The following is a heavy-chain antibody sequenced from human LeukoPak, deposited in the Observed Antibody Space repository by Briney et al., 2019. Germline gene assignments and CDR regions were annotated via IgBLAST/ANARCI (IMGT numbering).Heavy chain of an antibody. V-gene: IGHV7-4-1*02. CDR3: ASYRSLCGGDCYSPLDY. D-gene: IGHD2-21*02. CDR2: INTNTGNP. Sequence: GASVKVSCKASGYTFTSYAMNWVRQAPGQGLEWMGWINTNTGNPTYAQGFTGRFVFSLDSSVSTAYLQISSLKAEDTAVYYCASYRSLCGGDCYSPLDYWGQGTLVTVSS. CDR1: GYTFTSYA. J-gene: IGHJ4*02.